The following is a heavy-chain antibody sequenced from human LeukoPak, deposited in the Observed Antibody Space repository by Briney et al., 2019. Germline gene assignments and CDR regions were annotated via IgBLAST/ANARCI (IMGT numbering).Heavy chain of an antibody. J-gene: IGHJ5*02. CDR1: GFTFSDYY. Sequence: GGSLRLSCAASGFTFSDYYMSWIRQAPGKGLEWVAYISNSGTTIYDADSVKGRFTVSRDNAKNSLYLQMNSLRAEDTAVYYCAKDNNWNGGWFDPWGQGTLVTVSS. D-gene: IGHD1-20*01. CDR3: AKDNNWNGGWFDP. V-gene: IGHV3-11*01. CDR2: ISNSGTTI.